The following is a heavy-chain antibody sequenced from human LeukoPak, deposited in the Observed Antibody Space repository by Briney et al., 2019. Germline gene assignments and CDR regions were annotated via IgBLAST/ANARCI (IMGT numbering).Heavy chain of an antibody. CDR1: GFTFSSHW. CDR2: ISGNGHDR. D-gene: IGHD1-14*01. V-gene: IGHV3-23*01. Sequence: GGSLRLSCAASGFTFSSHWMHWVRQAPGKGLEWVSVISGNGHDRFYIDSVKGRFTISRDNSMNTPYLQMNSLRAEDTALYYCARDRVSGTTPKMDSWGQGTLVTVSS. J-gene: IGHJ5*01. CDR3: ARDRVSGTTPKMDS.